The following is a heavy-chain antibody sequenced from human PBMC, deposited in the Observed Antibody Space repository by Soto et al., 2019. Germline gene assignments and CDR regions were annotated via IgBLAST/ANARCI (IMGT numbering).Heavy chain of an antibody. CDR3: AKDNATVMVFYFEG. Sequence: PGGSLRLSCAASGFIFSTYAMNWVRQTPGKGLEWVSAISSSGDSTYYAESVRGRFTISRDNSINTLYLQMSRLRTEDTAVYYCAKDNATVMVFYFEGWGQGTLVTVSS. CDR2: ISSSGDST. J-gene: IGHJ4*02. CDR1: GFIFSTYA. V-gene: IGHV3-23*01. D-gene: IGHD2-8*01.